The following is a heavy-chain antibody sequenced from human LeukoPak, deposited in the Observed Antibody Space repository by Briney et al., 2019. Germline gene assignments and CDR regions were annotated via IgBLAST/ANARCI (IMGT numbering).Heavy chain of an antibody. D-gene: IGHD6-13*01. V-gene: IGHV3-74*03. CDR1: GFSLSSSW. J-gene: IGHJ4*02. Sequence: GGSLRLSCAASGFSLSSSWMHWVRQAPGKGLVCVSRMYSDGSIITCADSVKGRFNPTRENAKSTLFLQMNSLRADDTGVYLCARDAHSSSWTWGQGTLVTVSS. CDR3: ARDAHSSSWT. CDR2: MYSDGSII.